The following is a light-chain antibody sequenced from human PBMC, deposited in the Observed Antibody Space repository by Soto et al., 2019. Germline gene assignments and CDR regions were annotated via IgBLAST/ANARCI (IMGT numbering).Light chain of an antibody. V-gene: IGKV3-15*01. CDR3: QQYNTWRSIS. Sequence: EIVLTQSPGTLSLSPGERATLSCRASQSVSSYLAWYQQKPGQAPRLLIYGASTRATDIPARFTGSGSGTDFTLTISSLQSEDFAVYYCQQYNTWRSISFGQGTRLEIK. J-gene: IGKJ5*01. CDR1: QSVSSY. CDR2: GAS.